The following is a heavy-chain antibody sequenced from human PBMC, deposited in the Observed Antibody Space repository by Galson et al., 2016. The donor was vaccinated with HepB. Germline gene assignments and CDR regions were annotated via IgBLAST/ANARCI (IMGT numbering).Heavy chain of an antibody. CDR1: GDSIRSTSYY. J-gene: IGHJ4*02. CDR2: IYCSGNT. V-gene: IGHV4-39*01. CDR3: MRHYSSGPRAVDS. D-gene: IGHD3-22*01. Sequence: SETLSLTCTVSGDSIRSTSYYWGWVRQPPGKGLEWIGSIYCSGNTYYNTSLLSRVSVSIDTPKNQFSLKVTAVTAADAAVYYCMRHYSSGPRAVDSWGQGTLVTVSS.